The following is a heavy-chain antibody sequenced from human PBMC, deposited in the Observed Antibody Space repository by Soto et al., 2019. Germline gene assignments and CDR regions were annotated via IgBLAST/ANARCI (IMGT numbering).Heavy chain of an antibody. Sequence: EGSLRRSCEASGFTFSGFDMQWVRQPTGKGLEWVSTIGTAGDTYYAVSVKGRFTISRDNAKNSLSLQMNSLRAGDTAVYFCARGQEVGAHFFDSWGQGTQVTVSS. CDR1: GFTFSGFD. D-gene: IGHD2-15*01. CDR2: IGTAGDT. J-gene: IGHJ4*02. CDR3: ARGQEVGAHFFDS. V-gene: IGHV3-13*01.